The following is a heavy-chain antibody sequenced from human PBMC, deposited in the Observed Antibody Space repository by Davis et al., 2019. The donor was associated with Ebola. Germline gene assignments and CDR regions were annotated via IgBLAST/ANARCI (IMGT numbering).Heavy chain of an antibody. CDR3: ARQQYSYGNYYYYGMDV. CDR2: IRPRDSDT. V-gene: IGHV5-51*01. D-gene: IGHD5-18*01. Sequence: GESLKISCKTSGYTFTSYYIGWVRQMPGKGLEWMAFIRPRDSDTKYSPSFQGQVTISANRSTNTAYLQWSSLKASDTAMYYCARQQYSYGNYYYYGMDVWGQGTTVTVSS. CDR1: GYTFTSYY. J-gene: IGHJ6*02.